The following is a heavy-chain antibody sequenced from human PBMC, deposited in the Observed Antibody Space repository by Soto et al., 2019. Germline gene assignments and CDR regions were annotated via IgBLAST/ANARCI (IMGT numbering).Heavy chain of an antibody. CDR1: GYTFTSYG. Sequence: ASVKVSCKASGYTFTSYGISWVRQAPGQGLEWMGWISAYNGNTNYAQKLQGRVTMTTDTSTSTAYMELRSLRSDDTAVYYCARKVRPNYDILTGYYYYYMEVWGRGTTVTVSS. J-gene: IGHJ6*03. CDR3: ARKVRPNYDILTGYYYYYMEV. D-gene: IGHD3-9*01. V-gene: IGHV1-18*01. CDR2: ISAYNGNT.